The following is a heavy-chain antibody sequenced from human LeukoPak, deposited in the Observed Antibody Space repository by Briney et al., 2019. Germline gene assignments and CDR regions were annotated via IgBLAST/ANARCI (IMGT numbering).Heavy chain of an antibody. D-gene: IGHD3-22*01. Sequence: GASVKVSCKASGYSFTGYYMHWVRQAPGQGLGWMGWINPNSGATNYAQNFQGRVTMTRDTSINTAYMELNRLRSDDTAVYYCARPYTYYYDRSGYDPFYLDYWGQGTLVTVSS. CDR2: INPNSGAT. J-gene: IGHJ4*02. V-gene: IGHV1-2*02. CDR3: ARPYTYYYDRSGYDPFYLDY. CDR1: GYSFTGYY.